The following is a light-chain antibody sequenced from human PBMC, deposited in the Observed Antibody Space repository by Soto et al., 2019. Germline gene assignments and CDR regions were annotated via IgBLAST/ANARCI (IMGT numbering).Light chain of an antibody. V-gene: IGKV3-20*01. CDR2: GAS. CDR1: QSVTNNF. CDR3: QQHGTPPFT. J-gene: IGKJ3*01. Sequence: IVLTQSPGTLSLSAGERATLSCGASQSVTNNFLAWYQQKPGPAPRLLIYGASSRATGVPDRFSGSGSGTDFTLTISRLEPGDFAVYYCQQHGTPPFTFGPGTKVDIK.